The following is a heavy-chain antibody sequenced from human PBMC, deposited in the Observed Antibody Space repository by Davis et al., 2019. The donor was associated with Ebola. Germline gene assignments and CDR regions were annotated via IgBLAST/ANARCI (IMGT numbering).Heavy chain of an antibody. D-gene: IGHD5-12*01. V-gene: IGHV3-30*18. CDR1: GFTFSSYG. Sequence: GESLKISCAASGFTFSSYGMHWVRQAPGKGLEWVAVISYDGSNKYYADSVKGRFTISRDNSKNTLYLQMNSLRAEDTAVYYCAKDRSRGYSGYDPYYYGMDVWGKGTTVTVSS. CDR2: ISYDGSNK. J-gene: IGHJ6*04. CDR3: AKDRSRGYSGYDPYYYGMDV.